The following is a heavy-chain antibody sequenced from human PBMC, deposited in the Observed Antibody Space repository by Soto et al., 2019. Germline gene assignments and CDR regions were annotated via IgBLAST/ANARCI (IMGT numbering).Heavy chain of an antibody. J-gene: IGHJ4*02. CDR1: GFTFSSYS. CDR3: ASLTVTTGSDY. D-gene: IGHD4-17*01. CDR2: ISSSSRPI. V-gene: IGHV3-48*01. Sequence: EVQLVESGGGLVQPGGSLRLSCAASGFTFSSYSMNWVRQAPGKGLEWVSYISSSSRPIYYADSVKGRFTITRDNAKNSLYLQMTSLRAEDTAVYYCASLTVTTGSDYRGQATLVTVSS.